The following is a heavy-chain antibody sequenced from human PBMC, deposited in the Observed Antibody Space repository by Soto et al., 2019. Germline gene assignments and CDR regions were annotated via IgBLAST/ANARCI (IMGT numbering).Heavy chain of an antibody. CDR3: ARGGTTIQNYYYYYMDV. Sequence: GASVKVSCKASGGTFSSYAISWVRQAPGQGLEWMGGIIPIFGTANYAQKFQGRVTMTRNTSISTAYVELSSLRSEDTAVYYCARGGTTIQNYYYYYMDVWGKGTTVTVSS. CDR2: IIPIFGTA. CDR1: GGTFSSYA. D-gene: IGHD1-7*01. J-gene: IGHJ6*03. V-gene: IGHV1-69*05.